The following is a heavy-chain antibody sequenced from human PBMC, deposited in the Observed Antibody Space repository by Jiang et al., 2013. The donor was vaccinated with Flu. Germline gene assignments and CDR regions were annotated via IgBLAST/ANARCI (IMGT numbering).Heavy chain of an antibody. J-gene: IGHJ5*02. CDR1: GGSISSYY. CDR2: IYYSGST. Sequence: GSGLVKPSETLSLTCTVSGGSISSYYWSWIRQPPGKGLEWIGYIYYSGSTNYNPSLKSRVTISVDTSKNQFSLKLSSVTAADTAVYYCARDAHEYSSGSRWFDPWGQGTLVTVSS. D-gene: IGHD6-19*01. CDR3: ARDAHEYSSGSRWFDP. V-gene: IGHV4-59*01.